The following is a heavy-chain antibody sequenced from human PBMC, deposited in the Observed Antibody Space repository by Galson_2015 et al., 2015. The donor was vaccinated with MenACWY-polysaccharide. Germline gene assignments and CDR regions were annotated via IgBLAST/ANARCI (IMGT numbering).Heavy chain of an antibody. Sequence: SLRLSCAASGFTFRNYGMHWVRQAPGKGLEWVAIIYYDGSDKYYADSVKGRFTISRDNSRNTLYLQMNSLRVEDTAIYYCASGRAPNGDASLTYFDYWGPGTLVTVSS. CDR1: GFTFRNYG. D-gene: IGHD2-21*02. CDR3: ASGRAPNGDASLTYFDY. V-gene: IGHV3-33*01. J-gene: IGHJ4*02. CDR2: IYYDGSDK.